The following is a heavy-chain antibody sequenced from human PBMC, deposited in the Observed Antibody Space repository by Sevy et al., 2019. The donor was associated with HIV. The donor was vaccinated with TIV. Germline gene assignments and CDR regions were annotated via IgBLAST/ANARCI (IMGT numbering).Heavy chain of an antibody. CDR2: IWYDGSNK. D-gene: IGHD7-27*01. CDR1: GFTFSSYG. V-gene: IGHV3-33*01. Sequence: GGSLRLSCAASGFTFSSYGMHWVRQAPGKGLEWVAVIWYDGSNKYYADSVKGRFTISRDNSKNTLYLQMNSLRGEDTAVYYCARATGNWGDDAFDIWGQGTMVTVSS. CDR3: ARATGNWGDDAFDI. J-gene: IGHJ3*02.